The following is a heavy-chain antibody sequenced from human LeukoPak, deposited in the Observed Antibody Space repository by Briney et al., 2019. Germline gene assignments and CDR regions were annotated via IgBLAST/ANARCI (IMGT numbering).Heavy chain of an antibody. CDR3: AREFGDGRDY. V-gene: IGHV1-2*02. CDR2: INPNSGGT. CDR1: RYTFTGYY. Sequence: ASVKVSCKASRYTFTGYYIHWVRQAPGQGPEWMGWINPNSGGTKYAQKFQGRVTMTRDTSISTAYMELRRLRSDDTAVYYCAREFGDGRDYWGQGTLVTVSS. D-gene: IGHD3-10*01. J-gene: IGHJ4*02.